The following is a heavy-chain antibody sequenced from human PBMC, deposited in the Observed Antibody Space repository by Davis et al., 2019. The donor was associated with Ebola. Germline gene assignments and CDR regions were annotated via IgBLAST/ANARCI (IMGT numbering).Heavy chain of an antibody. CDR3: ARRAYSSSWPRAEY. J-gene: IGHJ4*02. CDR1: GFTFASYS. D-gene: IGHD6-13*01. Sequence: GESLKISCAASGFTFASYSMNWVRQAPGKGLQWVSYIQSTSGSISYADSVKGRFTISRDNAKNSLYLQMNSLRAEDTALYYCARRAYSSSWPRAEYWGQGTLVTVSS. CDR2: IQSTSGSI. V-gene: IGHV3-48*04.